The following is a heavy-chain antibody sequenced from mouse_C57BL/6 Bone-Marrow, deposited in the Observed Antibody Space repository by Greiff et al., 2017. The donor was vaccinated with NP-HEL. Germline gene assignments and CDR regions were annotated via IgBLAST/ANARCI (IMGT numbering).Heavy chain of an antibody. V-gene: IGHV1-64*01. Sequence: QVQLQQPGAELVKPGASVKLSCKASGYTFTSYWMHWVKQRPGQGLEWIGMIHPNSGGTNYNEKFKSKATLTVDKSSSTAYMQLSSLTSEDSAVYYCARSGGFYSHYGGGYWGQGTTLTVSS. CDR3: ARSGGFYSHYGGGY. D-gene: IGHD2-5*01. CDR1: GYTFTSYW. J-gene: IGHJ2*01. CDR2: IHPNSGGT.